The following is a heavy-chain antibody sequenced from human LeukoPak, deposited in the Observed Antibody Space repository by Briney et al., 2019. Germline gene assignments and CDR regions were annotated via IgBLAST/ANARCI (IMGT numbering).Heavy chain of an antibody. CDR1: GFTFSSYW. CDR3: ARGSSVVALD. Sequence: GGSLRLSCAASGFTFSSYWMHWVRQVPGKGLVWVSRIASEGSSTSYADSVKGRFTISRDNAKNTLYLQMNSLRAEDTAVYYCARGSSVVALDWGQGTLVTVSS. CDR2: IASEGSST. V-gene: IGHV3-74*01. J-gene: IGHJ4*02. D-gene: IGHD2-15*01.